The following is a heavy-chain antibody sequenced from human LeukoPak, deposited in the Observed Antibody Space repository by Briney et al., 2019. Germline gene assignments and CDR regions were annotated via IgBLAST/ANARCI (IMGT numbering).Heavy chain of an antibody. D-gene: IGHD3-10*01. Sequence: PGGSLRLSCVASGFTFSSYAMSWVRQAPGKGLEWVSAISGSGVTTHYAGSVKGRFSISRDNSKNTLYLQMNSLRAEDTAVYYCARGFGRPWGQGTLVTVSS. CDR1: GFTFSSYA. V-gene: IGHV3-23*01. CDR2: ISGSGVTT. CDR3: ARGFGRP. J-gene: IGHJ5*02.